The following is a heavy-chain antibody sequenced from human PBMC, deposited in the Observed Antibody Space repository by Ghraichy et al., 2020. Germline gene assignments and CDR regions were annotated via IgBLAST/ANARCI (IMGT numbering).Heavy chain of an antibody. Sequence: ASVKVSCKASGYTFSSYYMHWVRQAPGQGLEWMGIINPSGGSTSYAQKFQGRVTMTRDTSTSTVYMELSSLRSEDTAVYYCAGITAAGVPTDYWGQGTLVTVSS. V-gene: IGHV1-46*01. J-gene: IGHJ4*02. D-gene: IGHD6-13*01. CDR1: GYTFSSYY. CDR3: AGITAAGVPTDY. CDR2: INPSGGST.